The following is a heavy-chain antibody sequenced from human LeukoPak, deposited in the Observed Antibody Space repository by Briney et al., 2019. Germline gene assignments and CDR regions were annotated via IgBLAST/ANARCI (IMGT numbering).Heavy chain of an antibody. CDR2: INHSGST. J-gene: IGHJ6*03. CDR3: ARDTYCSSTSCHYYYYYMDV. V-gene: IGHV4-34*01. CDR1: GGSFSGYY. D-gene: IGHD2-2*01. Sequence: KTSETLSLTCAVYGGSFSGYYWSWIRQPPGKGLEWIGEINHSGSTNYNPSLKSRVTISVDTSKNQFSLKLSSVTAADTAVYYCARDTYCSSTSCHYYYYYMDVWGKGTTVTVSS.